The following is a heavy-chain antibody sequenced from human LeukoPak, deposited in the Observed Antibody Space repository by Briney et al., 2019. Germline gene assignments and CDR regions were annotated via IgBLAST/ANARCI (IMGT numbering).Heavy chain of an antibody. D-gene: IGHD6-13*01. CDR2: IYYSGTT. V-gene: IGHV4-59*01. J-gene: IGHJ4*02. Sequence: SETLSLTCTVSGGSISSYYWSWIRQPLGKGLEWIGYIYYSGTTNYNPSLKSRVTISVDTSKNQFSLKLSSVTAADTAVYYCARGVYIAAAQYGYWGQGTLVIVSS. CDR1: GGSISSYY. CDR3: ARGVYIAAAQYGY.